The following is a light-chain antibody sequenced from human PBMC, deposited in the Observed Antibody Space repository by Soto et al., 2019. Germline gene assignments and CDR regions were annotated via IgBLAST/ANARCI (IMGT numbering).Light chain of an antibody. CDR3: QLYGSSPYT. Sequence: EIVLTQSPGTLSLSPGEIATLSCRASQSVSSSYLAWYQQKPGQAPRLIICGASDRATGIPDRFSGSGSGTDFTLTISRLEPEDFAVYYCQLYGSSPYTFGQGTKLEIK. CDR1: QSVSSSY. CDR2: GAS. J-gene: IGKJ2*01. V-gene: IGKV3-20*01.